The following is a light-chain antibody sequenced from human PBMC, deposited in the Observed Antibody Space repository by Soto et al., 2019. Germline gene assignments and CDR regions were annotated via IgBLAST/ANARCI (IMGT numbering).Light chain of an antibody. V-gene: IGKV4-1*01. J-gene: IGKJ2*01. CDR2: WAS. CDR3: QQYGSTPPT. Sequence: DIVMTQSPDSLAVSLGERATINCKSSQSVLYSSNNKNYLAWYQQRPGQPPKLLIYWASTRESGVPDRFSGSGAGTDFTPTITSLQAEDVGVYYRQQYGSTPPTFCQGTKFEIK. CDR1: QSVLYSSNNKNY.